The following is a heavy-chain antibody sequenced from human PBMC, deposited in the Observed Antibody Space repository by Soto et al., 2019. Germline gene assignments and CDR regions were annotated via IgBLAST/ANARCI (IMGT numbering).Heavy chain of an antibody. Sequence: QVQLVQSGAEVKKPGASVKVSCKASGYTFTSYDINWVRQATGQGLEWMGWMNPNSGNTGYAQKFQGRVTMTRNTSXSXAYKELIIRRSEDTAVYYCARGTQLCPYYYYYGMDVWGQGTTVTVSS. CDR3: ARGTQLCPYYYYYGMDV. CDR1: GYTFTSYD. CDR2: MNPNSGNT. D-gene: IGHD5-18*01. J-gene: IGHJ6*02. V-gene: IGHV1-8*01.